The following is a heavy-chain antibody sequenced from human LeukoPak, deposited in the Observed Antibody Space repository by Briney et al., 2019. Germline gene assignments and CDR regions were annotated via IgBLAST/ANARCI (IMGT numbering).Heavy chain of an antibody. V-gene: IGHV4-59*01. CDR3: ARVAGAYDFWSGYNYYYMDV. CDR1: GGSISSYY. Sequence: SETLSLTCTVSGGSISSYYWSWIRQPPGKELEWMGHIYYSGSTNYNPSLKSRVTISADTSKNQFSLKLSSMTAADTAVYYCARVAGAYDFWSGYNYYYMDVWGKGTTVTVSS. J-gene: IGHJ6*03. D-gene: IGHD3-3*01. CDR2: IYYSGST.